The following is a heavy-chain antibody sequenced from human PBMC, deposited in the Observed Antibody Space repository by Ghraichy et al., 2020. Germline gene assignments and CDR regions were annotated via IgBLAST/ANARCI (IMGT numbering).Heavy chain of an antibody. J-gene: IGHJ4*01. V-gene: IGHV3-23*01. CDR2: VGVSGVDT. CDR3: AKARFLYSGYVDC. D-gene: IGHD5-12*01. Sequence: GGSLRLSCAASGFTFSSYTMAWVRQAPGKGLEWVSTVGVSGVDTYYADSVKGRFAITRDNSRNALYLQMNSLRAEDTAIYYCAKARFLYSGYVDCWGQGTLVTVSS. CDR1: GFTFSSYT.